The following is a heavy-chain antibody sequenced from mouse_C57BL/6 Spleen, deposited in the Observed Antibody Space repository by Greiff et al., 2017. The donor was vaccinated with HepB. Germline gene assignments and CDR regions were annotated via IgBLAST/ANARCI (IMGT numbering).Heavy chain of an antibody. D-gene: IGHD1-1*01. Sequence: VQLQQSGAELVRPGASVTLSCKASGYTFTDYEMHWVKQTPVHGLEWIGAIDPETGGTAYNQKFKGKAILTADKSSSTAYMELRSLTSEDSAVYYCTRGGGSSSYWYFDVWGTGTTVTVSS. J-gene: IGHJ1*03. CDR3: TRGGGSSSYWYFDV. CDR2: IDPETGGT. CDR1: GYTFTDYE. V-gene: IGHV1-15*01.